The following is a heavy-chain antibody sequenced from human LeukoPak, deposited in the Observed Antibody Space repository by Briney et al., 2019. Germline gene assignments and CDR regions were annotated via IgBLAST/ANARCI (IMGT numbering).Heavy chain of an antibody. Sequence: PGGSLRLSCAASGFTFSSYAMHWVRQAPGKGLEWVAIISYDGSNKYYADSVKGRLTISRDNSKNTLYLQLYSLRAEDTAVYYCARVGDYNGNYYLDYGGQGILVTVSS. J-gene: IGHJ4*02. V-gene: IGHV3-30-3*01. CDR3: ARVGDYNGNYYLDY. CDR2: ISYDGSNK. D-gene: IGHD1-7*01. CDR1: GFTFSSYA.